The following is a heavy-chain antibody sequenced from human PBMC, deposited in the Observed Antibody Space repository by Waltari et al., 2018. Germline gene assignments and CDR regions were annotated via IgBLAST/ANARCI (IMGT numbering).Heavy chain of an antibody. Sequence: EVQLVESGGGLVKPGGSRRLSCSASGLTFNSSTMIWVRQAPGTGLEWVATIAPTSHYIYYADSIKGRFTISRDNAKDTLSLQMSSLRPEDTAIYYCARDSRDGYNASDSWGQGTLVTVYS. V-gene: IGHV3-21*02. CDR2: IAPTSHYI. J-gene: IGHJ4*02. CDR3: ARDSRDGYNASDS. CDR1: GLTFNSST. D-gene: IGHD5-12*01.